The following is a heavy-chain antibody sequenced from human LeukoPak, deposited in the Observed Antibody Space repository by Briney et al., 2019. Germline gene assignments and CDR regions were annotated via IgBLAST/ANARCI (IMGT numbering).Heavy chain of an antibody. CDR3: ARDHVGYYGSGSYYAVDY. D-gene: IGHD3-10*01. V-gene: IGHV1-69*06. CDR2: IIPIFGTA. CDR1: GGTFSSYA. J-gene: IGHJ4*02. Sequence: SVKVSCKASGGTFSSYAISWVRQAPGQGLEWMGGIIPIFGTANYAQKFQGRVTITADKSTSTAYMELSSLRSEDTAVYYCARDHVGYYGSGSYYAVDYWGQGTLVTVSS.